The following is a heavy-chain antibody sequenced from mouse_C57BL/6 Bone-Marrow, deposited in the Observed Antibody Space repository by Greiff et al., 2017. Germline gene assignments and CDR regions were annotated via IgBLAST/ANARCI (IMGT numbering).Heavy chain of an antibody. CDR3: AREGDGYYVYFDY. CDR1: GYTFTSYW. CDR2: IYPGSGST. J-gene: IGHJ2*01. Sequence: VQLQQPGAELVKPGASVKMSCKASGYTFTSYWITWVKQRPGQGLEWIGDIYPGSGSTNYNEKFKSKATLTVDTSSSTAYMQLSSLTSEDAAVYYWAREGDGYYVYFDYWGKGTTLTVSS. V-gene: IGHV1-55*01. D-gene: IGHD2-3*01.